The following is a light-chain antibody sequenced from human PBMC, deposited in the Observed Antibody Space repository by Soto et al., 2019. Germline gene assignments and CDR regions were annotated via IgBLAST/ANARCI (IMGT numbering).Light chain of an antibody. Sequence: EILMTQSPDTLSVSPGERAIVSCRASQSIRDNLAWYQQTPGRAPRLLIYGASIRAIGVPARFSGSGSGTEITLTISSRQSEDFAVYYCQQYDYWPPYTFGQGTKVEI. CDR3: QQYDYWPPYT. J-gene: IGKJ2*01. CDR2: GAS. CDR1: QSIRDN. V-gene: IGKV3-15*01.